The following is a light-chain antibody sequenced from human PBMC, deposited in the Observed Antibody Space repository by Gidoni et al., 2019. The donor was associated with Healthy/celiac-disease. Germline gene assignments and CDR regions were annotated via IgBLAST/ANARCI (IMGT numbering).Light chain of an antibody. J-gene: IGKJ1*01. CDR2: WAS. CDR3: QQYYSTPRT. CDR1: QSVLYSSNNKNY. V-gene: IGKV4-1*01. Sequence: DIVRTQSRDPLAVSLGERATINCKSSQSVLYSSNNKNYLAWYQQKPGQPPKLLIYWASTRESGVPDRFSGSGSGTDFTLTISSLQAEDVAVYYCQQYYSTPRTFGQGTKVEIK.